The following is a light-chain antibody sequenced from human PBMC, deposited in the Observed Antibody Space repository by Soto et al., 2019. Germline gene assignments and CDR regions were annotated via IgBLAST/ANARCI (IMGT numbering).Light chain of an antibody. V-gene: IGKV1-5*03. CDR3: QHYSGYPWT. CDR2: KAS. CDR1: QSISSW. Sequence: DIQMTQSPSTLSASVGDRVTITCRASQSISSWLVWYQQKPGKAPKLLIYKASSLESGVPSRFSGSGSGTEFTLTIYSLQPDDFATYYCQHYSGYPWTFGQGTKV. J-gene: IGKJ1*01.